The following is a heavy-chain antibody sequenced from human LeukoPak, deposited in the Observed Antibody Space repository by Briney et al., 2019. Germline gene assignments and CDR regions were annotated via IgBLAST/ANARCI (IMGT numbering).Heavy chain of an antibody. J-gene: IGHJ3*02. CDR1: GGSFSGYY. CDR2: INHSGST. D-gene: IGHD3-3*01. Sequence: SETLSLTCAVYGGSFSGYYWSWIRQPPGKGLEWIGEINHSGSTNYNPSLKSRVTISVDRSKNQFSLKLSSVTAADTAVYYCASVKSGPWEAFDIWGQGTMVTVSS. CDR3: ASVKSGPWEAFDI. V-gene: IGHV4-34*01.